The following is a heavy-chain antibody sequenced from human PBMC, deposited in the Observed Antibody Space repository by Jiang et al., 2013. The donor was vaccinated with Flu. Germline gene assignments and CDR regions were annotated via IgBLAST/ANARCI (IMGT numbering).Heavy chain of an antibody. CDR2: INTNTGNP. D-gene: IGHD5-12*01. Sequence: KASGYTFTSYAMNWVRQAPGQGLEWMGWINTNTGNPTYAQGFTGRFVFSLDTSVSTAYLQISSLKAEDTAVYYCATEPGGGYDSGVSDYWGQGTLVTVSS. V-gene: IGHV7-4-1*02. J-gene: IGHJ4*02. CDR1: GYTFTSYA. CDR3: ATEPGGGYDSGVSDY.